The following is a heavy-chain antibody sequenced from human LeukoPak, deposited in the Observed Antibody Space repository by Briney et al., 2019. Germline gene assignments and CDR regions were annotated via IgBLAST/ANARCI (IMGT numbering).Heavy chain of an antibody. CDR3: ARVITGTSYYYYYYMDV. J-gene: IGHJ6*03. Sequence: GASVKVSCKVSGYTLTELSMHWVRQAPGKGLEWMGGFDPEDGETIYAQKLQGRVTMTTDTSTSTAYMELRSLRSDDTAVYYCARVITGTSYYYYYYMDVWGKGTTVTVSS. CDR1: GYTLTELS. CDR2: FDPEDGET. D-gene: IGHD1-7*01. V-gene: IGHV1-24*01.